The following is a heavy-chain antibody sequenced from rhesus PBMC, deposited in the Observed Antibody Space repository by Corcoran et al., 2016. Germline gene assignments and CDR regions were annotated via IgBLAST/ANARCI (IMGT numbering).Heavy chain of an antibody. J-gene: IGHJ4*01. CDR3: ARDRSNFFWGFDY. CDR1: GGSSSRTY. V-gene: IGHV4-173*01. D-gene: IGHD4-23*01. Sequence: QLELQESGPGLVKPSETLSLTCAVSGGSSSRTYWRWIRQPPGTGLEWSGRISGSGGSTDYNPSLKSRVTISTDTSKNQFSLKLSSVTAADTAVYYCARDRSNFFWGFDYWGQGVLVTVSS. CDR2: ISGSGGST.